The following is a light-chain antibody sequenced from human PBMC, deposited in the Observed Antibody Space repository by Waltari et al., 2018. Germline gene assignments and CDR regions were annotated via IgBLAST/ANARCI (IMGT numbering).Light chain of an antibody. CDR3: QQYDHYPWT. CDR1: QSISGY. J-gene: IGKJ1*01. CDR2: ATS. Sequence: DIQMTQSPSSLSASVGDRVTITCRASQSISGYLNWYQQKPGKAPKVLIYATSSLQSGVPSRFSGSGSGTDFTLTISSLQPDDSATYYCQQYDHYPWTFGQGTKVELK. V-gene: IGKV1-39*01.